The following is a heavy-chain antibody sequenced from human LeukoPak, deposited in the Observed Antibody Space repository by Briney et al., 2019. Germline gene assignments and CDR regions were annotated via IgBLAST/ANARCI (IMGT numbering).Heavy chain of an antibody. V-gene: IGHV3-30*03. J-gene: IGHJ6*03. CDR1: GFTFSSFG. CDR3: ARDYMDV. Sequence: PGGSLRLACAATGFTFSSFGMHWVRQAPGKGLEWVAVISYDGSKKYYGDSVKGRFSISRDNSKNTLFLQMNSLRVEDTAVYYCARDYMDVWGKGTTVTVSS. CDR2: ISYDGSKK.